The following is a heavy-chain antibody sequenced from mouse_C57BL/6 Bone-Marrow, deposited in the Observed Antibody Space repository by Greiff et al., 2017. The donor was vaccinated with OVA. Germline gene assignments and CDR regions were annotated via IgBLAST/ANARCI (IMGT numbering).Heavy chain of an antibody. CDR1: GFTFSSYA. J-gene: IGHJ1*03. D-gene: IGHD1-1*01. CDR3: ARDGTFYYGSSYGYFDV. V-gene: IGHV5-4*01. CDR2: ISDGGSYT. Sequence: EVQRVESGGGLVKPGGSLKLSCAASGFTFSSYAMSWVRQTPEKRLEWVATISDGGSYTYYPDNVKGRFTISRDNAKNNLYLQMSHLKSEDTAMYYCARDGTFYYGSSYGYFDVWGTGTTVTVSS.